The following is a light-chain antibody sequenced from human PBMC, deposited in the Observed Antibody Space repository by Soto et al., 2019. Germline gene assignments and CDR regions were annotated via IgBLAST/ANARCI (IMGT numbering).Light chain of an antibody. CDR3: VLYMGSGFWV. J-gene: IGLJ3*02. CDR2: STN. CDR1: SGSVSTSYY. Sequence: QTVVTQEPSFSVSPGGTVTLTCDLSSGSVSTSYYPSWYQQTPGQAPRTLIYSTNTRSSGVPDRFSGSILGNKAALTITGAQADDESDYYCVLYMGSGFWVFGGGTKLTVL. V-gene: IGLV8-61*01.